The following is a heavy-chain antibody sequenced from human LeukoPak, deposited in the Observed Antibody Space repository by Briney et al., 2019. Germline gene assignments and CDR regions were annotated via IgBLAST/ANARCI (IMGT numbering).Heavy chain of an antibody. CDR2: IWYDGSNK. D-gene: IGHD7-27*01. V-gene: IGHV3-30*02. J-gene: IGHJ4*02. Sequence: QPGGSLRLSCAASGFTFSSYDMHWVRQAPGKGLDWVAFIWYDGSNKHYIDSVKGRFTISRDNSKNTLNLQMNSLRAEDTAVYYCARGDWGMYYFDYWGQGTLVTVSS. CDR3: ARGDWGMYYFDY. CDR1: GFTFSSYD.